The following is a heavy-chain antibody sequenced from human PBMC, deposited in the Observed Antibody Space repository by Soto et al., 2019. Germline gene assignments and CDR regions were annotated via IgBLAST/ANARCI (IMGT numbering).Heavy chain of an antibody. CDR3: AREHSSGWYDY. J-gene: IGHJ4*02. D-gene: IGHD6-19*01. CDR2: ISAYNGNT. Sequence: ASVKVSFKASGYTFTSYGISWVLQAPGQGLEWMGWISAYNGNTNYAQKLQGRVTMTTDTSTSTAYMELRSLRSDDTAVYYCAREHSSGWYDYWGQGTLVTVSS. CDR1: GYTFTSYG. V-gene: IGHV1-18*01.